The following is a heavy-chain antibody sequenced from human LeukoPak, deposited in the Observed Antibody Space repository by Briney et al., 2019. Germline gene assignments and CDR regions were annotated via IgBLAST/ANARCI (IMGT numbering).Heavy chain of an antibody. CDR3: ARDHRSYSGSYYYYYGMDV. D-gene: IGHD1-26*01. CDR1: GDSISNYY. V-gene: IGHV4-4*07. CDR2: IYTSGST. Sequence: SETLSLTCTVSGDSISNYYWSWIRQPAGKGLEWIGCIYTSGSTNYNPSLKSRVTMSVDTSKNQFSLKLSSVTAADTAVYYCARDHRSYSGSYYYYYGMDVWGQGTTVTVSS. J-gene: IGHJ6*02.